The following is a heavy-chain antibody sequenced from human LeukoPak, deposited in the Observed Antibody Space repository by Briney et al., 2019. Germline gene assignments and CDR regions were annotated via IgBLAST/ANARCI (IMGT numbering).Heavy chain of an antibody. CDR2: INPNSGGT. Sequence: ASVKVSCKASGYTFTGYYMHWVRQAPGQGLEWMGWINPNSGGTNYAQKFQGRVTMTRDTSINTAYMELSRLRSDDSAVHYCARDPGSGRPSNWFDPWGQGTLVTVSS. J-gene: IGHJ5*02. V-gene: IGHV1-2*02. CDR3: ARDPGSGRPSNWFDP. CDR1: GYTFTGYY. D-gene: IGHD6-6*01.